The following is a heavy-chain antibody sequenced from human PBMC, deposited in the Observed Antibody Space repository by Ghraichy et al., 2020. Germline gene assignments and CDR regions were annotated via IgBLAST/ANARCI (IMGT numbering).Heavy chain of an antibody. J-gene: IGHJ4*02. CDR1: GGSVRHYY. CDR3: ASDNSGWYFDY. D-gene: IGHD5-12*01. Sequence: ESLNISCTVSGGSVRHYYWSWIRQPAEKGLEWIGRIFSDGSTDYNPSLKSRVTVSVDTSKNQVSLNLTSVTAADTAVYYCASDNSGWYFDYWGQGALVTVSS. V-gene: IGHV4-4*07. CDR2: IFSDGST.